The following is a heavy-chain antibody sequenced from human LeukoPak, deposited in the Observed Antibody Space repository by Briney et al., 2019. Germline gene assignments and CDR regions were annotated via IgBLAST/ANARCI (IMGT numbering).Heavy chain of an antibody. CDR3: ARERGHTVGAHFGY. V-gene: IGHV1-46*01. CDR2: INPSDGGT. CDR1: GYTFTSYY. Sequence: GASVKVSCKASGYTFTSYYMHWVRQAPGQGLEWMGIINPSDGGTTYAQNFQGRITMTRDTSTSTVYMELSSLRSEDTAVYYCARERGHTVGAHFGYWGQGTLVTVSS. D-gene: IGHD5-12*01. J-gene: IGHJ4*02.